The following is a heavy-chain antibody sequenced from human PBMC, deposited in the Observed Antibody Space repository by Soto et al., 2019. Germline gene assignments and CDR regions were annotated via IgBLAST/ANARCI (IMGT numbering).Heavy chain of an antibody. J-gene: IGHJ5*02. V-gene: IGHV4-4*02. CDR2: IHHTGSTT. CDR3: ATRDCTNNVCHFP. CDR1: GGSISTNDW. Sequence: PSDTLSLTCAVSGGSISTNDWWTWVRQPPGKGLEWIGDIHHTGSTTNYSPSLQSRVTVSIDKSENQFSLRLTSVTAADTAVYYCATRDCTNNVCHFPWGQGTLVTVSS. D-gene: IGHD2-8*01.